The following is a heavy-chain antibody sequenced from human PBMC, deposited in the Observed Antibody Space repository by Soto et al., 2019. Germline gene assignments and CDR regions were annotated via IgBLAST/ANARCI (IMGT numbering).Heavy chain of an antibody. J-gene: IGHJ6*03. CDR1: GYSFTSYW. D-gene: IGHD3-10*01. Sequence: GESLKISCKGSGYSFTSYWIGWVRQMPGKGLEWMGIIYPGDSDTRYSPSFQGQVTISADKSISTAYLQWSSLKASDTAMYYCARHHYYGSGSYYPHYYYYYMDVWGKGTTVTVSS. CDR3: ARHHYYGSGSYYPHYYYYYMDV. V-gene: IGHV5-51*01. CDR2: IYPGDSDT.